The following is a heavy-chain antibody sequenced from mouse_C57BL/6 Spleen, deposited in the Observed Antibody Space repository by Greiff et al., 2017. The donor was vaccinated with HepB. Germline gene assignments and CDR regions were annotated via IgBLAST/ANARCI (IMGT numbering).Heavy chain of an antibody. CDR1: GYTFTSYG. V-gene: IGHV1-81*01. CDR3: ASEGTAHY. Sequence: VQLQQSGAELARPGASVKLSCKASGYTFTSYGISWVKQSTGQGLEWIGEIYPRSGNTYYNEKFKGKATLTEDKSSSTAYMELRSLTSEDSAVYFCASEGTAHYWGQGTTLTVSS. J-gene: IGHJ2*01. CDR2: IYPRSGNT. D-gene: IGHD3-3*01.